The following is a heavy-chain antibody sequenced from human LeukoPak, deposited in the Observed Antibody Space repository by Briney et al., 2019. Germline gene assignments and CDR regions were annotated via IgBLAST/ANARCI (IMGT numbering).Heavy chain of an antibody. CDR3: ARDDYYGSGSYYKGLRRWFDP. J-gene: IGHJ5*02. Sequence: GGSLRLSCAASGFTVSSNYMSWVRQAPGKGLEWVSVIYSGGSTYYADSVKGRFTISRDNSKNTLYLQMNSLRAEDTAVYYCARDDYYGSGSYYKGLRRWFDPWGQGTLVTVSS. CDR2: IYSGGST. D-gene: IGHD3-10*01. V-gene: IGHV3-66*02. CDR1: GFTVSSNY.